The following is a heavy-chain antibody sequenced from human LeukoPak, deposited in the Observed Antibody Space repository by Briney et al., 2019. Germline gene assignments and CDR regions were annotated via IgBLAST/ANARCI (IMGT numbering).Heavy chain of an antibody. J-gene: IGHJ4*02. CDR1: GFIFSDYG. D-gene: IGHD1-1*01. CDR3: ARWGGTRQYYFDY. CDR2: IRFDGSIK. V-gene: IGHV3-33*01. Sequence: PGRSLRLFCAVSGFIFSDYGFHWVRQAPGKGLEWVAVIRFDGSIKQYADSVKGRFTISRDDSKNTLYLQMNFLKSEDTAVYYFARWGGTRQYYFDYWGQGTLVTVSS.